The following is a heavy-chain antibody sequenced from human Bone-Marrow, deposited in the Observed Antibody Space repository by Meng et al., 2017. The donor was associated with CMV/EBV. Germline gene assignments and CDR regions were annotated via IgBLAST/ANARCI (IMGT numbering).Heavy chain of an antibody. V-gene: IGHV1-18*01. J-gene: IGHJ4*02. Sequence: ASVKVSCKASGYTFTSYGISWVRQAPGQGLEWMGWISAYNGNTNYAQKLQGRVTMTRDTSISTAYMELSRLRSDDTAVYYCARTDYYDSSGYSFFDYWGQGTLVTVSS. CDR3: ARTDYYDSSGYSFFDY. D-gene: IGHD3-22*01. CDR2: ISAYNGNT. CDR1: GYTFTSYG.